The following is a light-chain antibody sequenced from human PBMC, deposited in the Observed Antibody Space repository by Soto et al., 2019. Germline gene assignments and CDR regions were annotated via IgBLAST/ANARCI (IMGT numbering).Light chain of an antibody. CDR3: SSYTSSSTV. J-gene: IGLJ1*01. Sequence: QSVLTQPASVSGSPGHSITISSTGTSSDVGGYNYVSWYQQHPGKAPKLMIYEVSNRPSGVSNRFSGSKSGNTASLTISGLQAEDEADYYCSSYTSSSTVFGTGTKVTVL. CDR1: SSDVGGYNY. CDR2: EVS. V-gene: IGLV2-14*01.